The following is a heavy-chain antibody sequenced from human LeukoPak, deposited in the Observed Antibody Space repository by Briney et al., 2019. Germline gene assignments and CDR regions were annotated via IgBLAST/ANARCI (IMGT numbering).Heavy chain of an antibody. CDR2: IYHSGST. Sequence: NSSQTLSLTCAVSGGSISSGGYSWSWIRQPPGKGLEWIGYIYHSGSTYYNPPLKSRVTISVDRSKNQFSLKLSSVTAADTAVYYCARGVDGDYVAYYFDYWGQGTLVTVSS. D-gene: IGHD4-17*01. V-gene: IGHV4-30-2*01. CDR1: GGSISSGGYS. J-gene: IGHJ4*02. CDR3: ARGVDGDYVAYYFDY.